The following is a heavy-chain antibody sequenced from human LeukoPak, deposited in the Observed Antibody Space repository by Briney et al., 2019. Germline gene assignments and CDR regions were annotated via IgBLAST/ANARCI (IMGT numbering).Heavy chain of an antibody. J-gene: IGHJ4*02. V-gene: IGHV7-4-1*02. CDR3: AREVAIGRAAMEGLLR. Sequence: ASVKVSCKASGYTFTTYAMNWVRQAPGQGLEWMGWINTNTGNPAYAQGFTGRFVFSLDTSVSTAYLQISSLKADDTAVYYCAREVAIGRAAMEGLLRCGQGTLVTVSS. CDR2: INTNTGNP. D-gene: IGHD5-18*01. CDR1: GYTFTTYA.